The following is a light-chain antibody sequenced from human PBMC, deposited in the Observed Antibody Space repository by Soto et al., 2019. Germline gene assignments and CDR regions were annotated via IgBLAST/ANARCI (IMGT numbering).Light chain of an antibody. CDR3: QQYHNWPPLT. CDR2: GAS. Sequence: EIVMTKSAATLYVSPGERATLSCRASQSVRSNLACSQQKPGQATMLLIYGASTRAPGIPARFSGSGSGTEFTLTVISPQSEDFAVYCCQQYHNWPPLTFGGGTKVEIK. J-gene: IGKJ4*01. V-gene: IGKV3-15*01. CDR1: QSVRSN.